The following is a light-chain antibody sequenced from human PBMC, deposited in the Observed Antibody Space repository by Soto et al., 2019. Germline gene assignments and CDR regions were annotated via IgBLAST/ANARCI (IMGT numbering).Light chain of an antibody. CDR3: LQHNSYPPT. J-gene: IGKJ5*01. CDR1: QGISNY. V-gene: IGKV1-17*03. Sequence: DIQMTQSPSAMSASVGDRVTITCRASQGISNYLAWFQQKPAKVPKRLIYGASSLQSGVPSRFSGTGSGTEFTLTVSSLQPEDFATSYCLQHNSYPPTFGQGTRLEIK. CDR2: GAS.